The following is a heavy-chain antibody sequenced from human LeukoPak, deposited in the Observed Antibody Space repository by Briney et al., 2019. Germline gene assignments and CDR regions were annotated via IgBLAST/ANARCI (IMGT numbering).Heavy chain of an antibody. CDR1: GFPLGDYA. Sequence: GGSLRLSCTASGFPLGDYAMNWVRQAPGKGLEWLAILSGDSDIIHYADSVKGRFTISRDNSKNTLYLQMNSLRAEDTAVYYCAKDSIRKGLGLVYYFDYWGQGTLVTVSS. J-gene: IGHJ4*02. D-gene: IGHD5-12*01. CDR2: LSGDSDII. V-gene: IGHV3-23*01. CDR3: AKDSIRKGLGLVYYFDY.